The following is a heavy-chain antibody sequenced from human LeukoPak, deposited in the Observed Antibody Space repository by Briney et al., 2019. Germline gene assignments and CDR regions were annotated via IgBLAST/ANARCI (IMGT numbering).Heavy chain of an antibody. CDR3: ARDSTIFGVVIQYYFDY. D-gene: IGHD3-3*01. Sequence: GGSLRLSCAASGFTFDDYGMSWVRQAPGKGLEWVSGINWNGGSTGYADSVKGRFTISRDNAENSLYLQMNSLRAEDTALYYCARDSTIFGVVIQYYFDYWGQGTLVTVSS. V-gene: IGHV3-20*04. J-gene: IGHJ4*02. CDR2: INWNGGST. CDR1: GFTFDDYG.